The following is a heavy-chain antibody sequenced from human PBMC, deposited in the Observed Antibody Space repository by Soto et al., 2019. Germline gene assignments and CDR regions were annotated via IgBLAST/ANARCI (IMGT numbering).Heavy chain of an antibody. CDR3: AKMYSSSWYWGVSYYYYYYGMDV. J-gene: IGHJ6*02. CDR1: GFTFSSYW. Sequence: PGGSLRLSCAACGFTFSSYWMHWVRQAPGKGLVWVSRINSDGSSTSYADSVKGRFTISRDNAKNTLYLQMNSLRAEDTAVYYCAKMYSSSWYWGVSYYYYYYGMDVWGQGTTVTVSS. CDR2: INSDGSST. D-gene: IGHD6-13*01. V-gene: IGHV3-74*01.